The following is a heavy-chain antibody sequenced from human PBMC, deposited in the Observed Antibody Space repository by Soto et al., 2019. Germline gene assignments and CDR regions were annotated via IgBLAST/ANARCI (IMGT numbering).Heavy chain of an antibody. CDR2: ISWTSDTI. V-gene: IGHV3-9*01. J-gene: IGHJ6*03. Sequence: DVQLVESGGGLVQPGRSLRLSCAASGFTFDDYAMHWVRQAPGKGLEWVSGISWTSDTIAYADSVKGRFTITRDNAKPSLYLPMNSLRPEDTALYYCVKGFEVSMAGYMDVWGRGSTVTVSS. D-gene: IGHD3-10*01. CDR3: VKGFEVSMAGYMDV. CDR1: GFTFDDYA.